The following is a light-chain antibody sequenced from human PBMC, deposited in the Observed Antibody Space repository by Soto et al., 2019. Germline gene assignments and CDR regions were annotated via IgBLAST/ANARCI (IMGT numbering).Light chain of an antibody. CDR2: GAS. CDR1: QSVSSN. V-gene: IGKV3-15*01. CDR3: QKYNSALGT. J-gene: IGKJ1*01. Sequence: EIVMTQSPATLSVSPGERATLSCRASQSVSSNLAWYQQKPGQAPRLLIYGASTRATGIPARFSGSGSGTDFTLTISSLQPEDVATYYCQKYNSALGTFGQGTKVDIK.